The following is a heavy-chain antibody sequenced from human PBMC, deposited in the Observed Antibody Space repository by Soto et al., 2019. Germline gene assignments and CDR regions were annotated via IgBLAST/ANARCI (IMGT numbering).Heavy chain of an antibody. V-gene: IGHV4-39*02. CDR1: GGSISSSSYY. CDR2: IYYSGSA. J-gene: IGHJ4*02. CDR3: ARDTVKIVDYDSSGYYYEGYYFDY. D-gene: IGHD3-22*01. Sequence: SETLSLTCTVSGGSISSSSYYWGWIRQPPGKGLEWIGSIYYSGSAYYNPSLKSRVTISVDTSKNQFSLKLSSVTAADTAVYYCARDTVKIVDYDSSGYYYEGYYFDYWGQGTLVTVSS.